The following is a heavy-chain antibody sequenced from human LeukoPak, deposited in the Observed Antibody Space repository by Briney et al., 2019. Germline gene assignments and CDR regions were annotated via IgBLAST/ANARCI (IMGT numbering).Heavy chain of an antibody. J-gene: IGHJ4*02. D-gene: IGHD6-13*01. V-gene: IGHV1-69*06. CDR1: GGTFNSYA. CDR3: ARMTSWSSPPDY. Sequence: SVKVSCKASGGTFNSYAISWVRQAPGQGLEWMGGIIPIFGTTNYARKFRGRVTLTADKSTRTAYMELSSLRSEDTAVYYCARMTSWSSPPDYWGQGTLVTVSS. CDR2: IIPIFGTT.